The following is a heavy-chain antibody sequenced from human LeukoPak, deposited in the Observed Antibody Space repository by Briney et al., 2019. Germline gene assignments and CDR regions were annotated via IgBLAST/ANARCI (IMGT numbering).Heavy chain of an antibody. Sequence: SETLSLTCTVSGGSISGHYWGWIRQPPGKGLEWIGYIHYSGRTDYKPSLRSRLTLSLDTSRNRFSLKLRSVSAAVTAVYYCVRENYFDKWGRGTLVTVSS. J-gene: IGHJ4*02. CDR2: IHYSGRT. CDR1: GGSISGHY. V-gene: IGHV4-59*11. CDR3: VRENYFDK.